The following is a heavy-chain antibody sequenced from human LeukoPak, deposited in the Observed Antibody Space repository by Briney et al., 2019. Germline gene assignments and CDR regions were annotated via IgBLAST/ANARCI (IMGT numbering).Heavy chain of an antibody. CDR1: GGSFSGYY. J-gene: IGHJ4*02. V-gene: IGHV4-34*01. CDR3: ATTYYYDSSGPAPDY. CDR2: INHSGST. Sequence: SETLSLTCAVYGGSFSGYYWSWIRQPPGKGLEWIGEINHSGSTNYNPSLKSRVTISVDTSKNQLSLKLSSVTAADTAVYYCATTYYYDSSGPAPDYWGQGTLVTVSS. D-gene: IGHD3-22*01.